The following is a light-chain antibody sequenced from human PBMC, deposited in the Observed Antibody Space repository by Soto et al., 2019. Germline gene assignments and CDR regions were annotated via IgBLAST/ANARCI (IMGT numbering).Light chain of an antibody. CDR1: QSVSSN. V-gene: IGKV3-15*01. CDR2: GAS. Sequence: EIVMTQSPATLSVSPGERATLSCRASQSVSSNLAWYQQRPGQAPRLLISGASTRATGLPARFSARKSGTESTLTISSLQSEDFAVYFCQQYHNWPYTFGQGTNLEMK. CDR3: QQYHNWPYT. J-gene: IGKJ2*01.